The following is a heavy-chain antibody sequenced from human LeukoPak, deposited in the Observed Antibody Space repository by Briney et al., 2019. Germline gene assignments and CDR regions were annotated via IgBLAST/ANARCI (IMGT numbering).Heavy chain of an antibody. CDR3: ASYSYYYDSSGYFDY. V-gene: IGHV4-34*01. J-gene: IGHJ4*02. CDR2: INHSGTT. CDR1: GGSFSGFY. D-gene: IGHD3-22*01. Sequence: SETLSLTCAVYGGSFSGFYWSWIRQSPGKGLEWIGEINHSGTTNYNPSLKSRVTISVDTSKNQFSLSLSSVTAADTAVYYCASYSYYYDSSGYFDYWGQGTLVTVSS.